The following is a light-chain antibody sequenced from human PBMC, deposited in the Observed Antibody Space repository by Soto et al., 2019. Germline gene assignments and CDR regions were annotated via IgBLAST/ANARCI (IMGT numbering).Light chain of an antibody. V-gene: IGKV1-39*01. CDR1: QSVNYY. J-gene: IGKJ4*01. Sequence: DIQMTQFPSSLSAAVGDRVTITCLASQSVNYYLNWYQQKPGKAPKLLIYGASSLQSGVPSRFSGSGSEKDFTLSITSLQPEDFATYYCQQTSSTPLTFGGGTKVEIK. CDR2: GAS. CDR3: QQTSSTPLT.